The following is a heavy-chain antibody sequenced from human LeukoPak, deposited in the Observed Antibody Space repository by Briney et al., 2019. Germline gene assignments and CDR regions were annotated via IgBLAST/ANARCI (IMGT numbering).Heavy chain of an antibody. J-gene: IGHJ4*02. D-gene: IGHD2-2*01. CDR2: IYPGDSDT. CDR1: GYSFTSYW. V-gene: IGHV5-51*01. Sequence: GESLKISCKGSGYSFTSYWIGWVRQMPGKGLEWMGIIYPGDSDTRYSPSFQGQVTISADKSIRTAYLQWSSLKASDTAMYYCARQRCSSITCYSGDYWGQGTLVTVSS. CDR3: ARQRCSSITCYSGDY.